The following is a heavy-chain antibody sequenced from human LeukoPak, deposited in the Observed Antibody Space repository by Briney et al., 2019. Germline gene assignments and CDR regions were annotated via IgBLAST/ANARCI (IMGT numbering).Heavy chain of an antibody. J-gene: IGHJ5*02. CDR3: ARITIFGVVIP. V-gene: IGHV4-34*01. D-gene: IGHD3-3*01. Sequence: SETLSLTCAVYGGSFSGYYWSWIRQPPGKGLEWTGEINHSGSTNYNPSLKSRVTISVDTSKNQFSLKLSSVTAADTAVYYCARITIFGVVIPWGQGTLVTVSS. CDR1: GGSFSGYY. CDR2: INHSGST.